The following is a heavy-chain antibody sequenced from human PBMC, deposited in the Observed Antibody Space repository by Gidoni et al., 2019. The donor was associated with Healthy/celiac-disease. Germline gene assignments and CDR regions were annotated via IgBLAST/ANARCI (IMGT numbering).Heavy chain of an antibody. CDR2: INHSGST. Sequence: QVQLQPWGAGLLKPSETLSLTCAVYGGSFSGYYWSWIRQPPGKGLEWIGEINHSGSTNYNPSLKSRVTISVDTSKNQFSLKLSSVTAADTAVYYCARARGNWVTYFDYWGQGTLVTVSS. D-gene: IGHD7-27*01. CDR3: ARARGNWVTYFDY. J-gene: IGHJ4*02. CDR1: GGSFSGYY. V-gene: IGHV4-34*01.